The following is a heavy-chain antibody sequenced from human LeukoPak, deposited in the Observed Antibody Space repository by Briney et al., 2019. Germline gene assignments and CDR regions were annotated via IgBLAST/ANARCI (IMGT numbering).Heavy chain of an antibody. Sequence: ASVKVSCKASGYTFTSYGISWVRQAPGQGLEWMGWISGYNGNTNYAQKLQGRVTMTTDTSTSTAYMELRSLRSDDTAVYYCARVPGIAVAGYYFDYWGQGTLVTVSS. V-gene: IGHV1-18*01. CDR1: GYTFTSYG. D-gene: IGHD6-19*01. J-gene: IGHJ4*02. CDR3: ARVPGIAVAGYYFDY. CDR2: ISGYNGNT.